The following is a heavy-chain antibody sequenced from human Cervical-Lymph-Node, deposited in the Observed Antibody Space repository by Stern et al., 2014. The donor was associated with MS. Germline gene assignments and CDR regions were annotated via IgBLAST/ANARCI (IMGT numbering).Heavy chain of an antibody. CDR3: ARELSQVLVY. V-gene: IGHV1-69*01. J-gene: IGHJ4*02. CDR1: GGTFSSST. CDR2: IIPLFGTA. Sequence: VQLVESGADVKKPGSSVKVSCKASGGTFSSSTISWVRQAPGQGLEWMGGIIPLFGTANFAQKFQGRVTITADESTSTAYMELSSLRSEDTAVYYCARELSQVLVYWGQGTLVTVSS.